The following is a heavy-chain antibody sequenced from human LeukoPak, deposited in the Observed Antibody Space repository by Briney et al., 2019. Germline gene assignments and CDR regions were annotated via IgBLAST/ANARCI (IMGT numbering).Heavy chain of an antibody. J-gene: IGHJ4*02. CDR2: INQDGSDH. V-gene: IGHV3-7*05. Sequence: GGSLRLSCAVSGFTFSSYWINWVRQAPGKGPEWVASINQDGSDHYYVDSVKGRFTISRDNAKDSLYLQMSSVRVEDTAVYYCVRGRPYWGQGTLVTVSS. CDR1: GFTFSSYW. CDR3: VRGRPY.